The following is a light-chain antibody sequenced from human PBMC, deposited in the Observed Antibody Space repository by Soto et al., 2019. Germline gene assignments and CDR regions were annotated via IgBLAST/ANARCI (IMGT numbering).Light chain of an antibody. J-gene: IGKJ1*01. CDR1: QSVSASH. Sequence: EIVLTQSPGTLSLSPGERATLSCRASQSVSASHLAWYQQKPVQAPRLLIYGASSRATGIPARFSGSGSGTDFTLTISRLEPEDFAVYYCQQYDSPPRTFGQGTKVEIK. CDR3: QQYDSPPRT. V-gene: IGKV3-20*01. CDR2: GAS.